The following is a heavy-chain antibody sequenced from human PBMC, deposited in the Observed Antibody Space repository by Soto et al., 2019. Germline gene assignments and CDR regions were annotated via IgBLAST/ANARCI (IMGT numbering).Heavy chain of an antibody. Sequence: GGSLRLSCAASGFSFSNSWMHWVRQAPGRGLVWVSRLNGDGSVTNYADSAKGRFTISRDNSKNTLYLQMNGLRLDDTAVYYCVTAVRTRLDNWGPGTLVTVSS. CDR1: GFSFSNSW. CDR2: LNGDGSVT. CDR3: VTAVRTRLDN. V-gene: IGHV3-74*01. J-gene: IGHJ4*02. D-gene: IGHD3-10*01.